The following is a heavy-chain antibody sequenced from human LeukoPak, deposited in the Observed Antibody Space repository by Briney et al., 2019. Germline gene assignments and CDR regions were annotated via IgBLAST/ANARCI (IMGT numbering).Heavy chain of an antibody. Sequence: ASVKVSCKASGYTFSNYIINWVRQAPGQGLQWMGWISPLTGNTNYAQTLQGRVSMTTDTSTNTAYMEVRSLRSDDTAVYYCARGGPSDSQWARTYDDYMDLWGQGTTVTVSS. D-gene: IGHD2-15*01. V-gene: IGHV1-18*01. CDR2: ISPLTGNT. CDR3: ARGGPSDSQWARTYDDYMDL. CDR1: GYTFSNYI. J-gene: IGHJ6*03.